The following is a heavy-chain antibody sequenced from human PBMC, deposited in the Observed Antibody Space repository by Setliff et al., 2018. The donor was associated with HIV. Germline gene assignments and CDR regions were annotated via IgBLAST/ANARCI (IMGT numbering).Heavy chain of an antibody. V-gene: IGHV7-4-1*02. D-gene: IGHD4-17*01. CDR3: ARALYGDYGGDLNWLDP. CDR2: INTQTGSP. Sequence: ASVKVSCKASGYTFTDYAMNWVRQAPGQGLEWMGWINTQTGSPTYAQAFTGRFVFSVDTSITTAFLEISSLKAGDTAVYYCARALYGDYGGDLNWLDPWGQGTLVTVSS. J-gene: IGHJ5*02. CDR1: GYTFTDYA.